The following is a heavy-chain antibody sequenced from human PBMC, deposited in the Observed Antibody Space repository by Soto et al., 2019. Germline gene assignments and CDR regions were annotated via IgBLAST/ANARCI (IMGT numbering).Heavy chain of an antibody. J-gene: IGHJ6*02. CDR3: ARAHVYDFWSGILFYGMDV. V-gene: IGHV3-23*01. CDR1: KFTFHNYA. CDR2: VSATGETT. D-gene: IGHD3-3*01. Sequence: EVQLLESGGGLVQPGESLRLSCAASKFTFHNYAMSWVRQAPGKGLEWVSGVSATGETTYYADSVKGRFSISRDNPNNTLHLQMSSLRAEDTAIYYCARAHVYDFWSGILFYGMDVWGQGTTVTVSS.